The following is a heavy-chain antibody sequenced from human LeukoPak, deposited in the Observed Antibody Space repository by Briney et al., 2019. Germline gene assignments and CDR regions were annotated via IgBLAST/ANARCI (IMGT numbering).Heavy chain of an antibody. CDR2: ISVNGGST. Sequence: GGSLRRSCAASGFTFSNYAMSWVRQTPGKGLEWVSTISVNGGSTYSADSVKGRFTISRDNSKNTLYLQMNSLRAEDTAIYYCAKDVRGTYAPDYWGQGTLVTVSS. CDR1: GFTFSNYA. V-gene: IGHV3-23*01. D-gene: IGHD2-2*01. J-gene: IGHJ4*02. CDR3: AKDVRGTYAPDY.